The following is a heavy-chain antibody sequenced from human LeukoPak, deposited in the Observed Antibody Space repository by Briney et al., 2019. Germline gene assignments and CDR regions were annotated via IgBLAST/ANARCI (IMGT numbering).Heavy chain of an antibody. CDR2: IRSKAYGGTT. Sequence: GGSLRLSCTASGFTFVDYAMSWVRKAPGKRLDWVGFIRSKAYGGTTEYAASVKGRFTISRDDSKSIAYLQMNSLKTEDTAVYYCTRAASYCSSTSCYRGYYYYGMDVWGQGTTVTVSS. J-gene: IGHJ6*02. D-gene: IGHD2-2*02. CDR1: GFTFVDYA. CDR3: TRAASYCSSTSCYRGYYYYGMDV. V-gene: IGHV3-49*04.